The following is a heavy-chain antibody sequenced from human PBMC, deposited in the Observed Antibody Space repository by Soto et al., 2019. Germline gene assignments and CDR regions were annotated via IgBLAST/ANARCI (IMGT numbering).Heavy chain of an antibody. Sequence: EVQLVESGGGLIQPGGSLRLSCATSGFTVSSNYMNWVRQAPGKGLEWVSVIYSGGSTYYADSVRGRFTISRDNSKNMLYLQMNSLRAADTAVYYCARGYDYMNWGQVTLVTVSS. CDR2: IYSGGST. CDR3: ARGYDYMN. V-gene: IGHV3-53*01. D-gene: IGHD4-4*01. J-gene: IGHJ4*02. CDR1: GFTVSSNY.